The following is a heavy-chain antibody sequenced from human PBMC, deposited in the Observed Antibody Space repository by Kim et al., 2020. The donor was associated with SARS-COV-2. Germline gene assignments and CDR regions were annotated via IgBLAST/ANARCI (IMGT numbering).Heavy chain of an antibody. Sequence: GGSLRLSCAASGFTFSDYYMSWIRQAPGKGLEWVSYISSSSSYTNYADSVKGRFTISRDNAKNSLYLLMNSLRAEDTAVYYCARGQWIHNWFDPWGQGTLVTVSS. J-gene: IGHJ5*02. CDR2: ISSSSSYT. V-gene: IGHV3-11*06. CDR3: ARGQWIHNWFDP. CDR1: GFTFSDYY. D-gene: IGHD5-18*01.